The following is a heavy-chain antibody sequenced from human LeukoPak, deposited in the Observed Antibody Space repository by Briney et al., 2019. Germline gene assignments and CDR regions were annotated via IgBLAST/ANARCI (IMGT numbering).Heavy chain of an antibody. D-gene: IGHD1-26*01. V-gene: IGHV1-2*02. CDR1: GYTSTGYY. CDR3: ARDREWELLCYFDY. Sequence: ASVKVSCKASGYTSTGYYMHWVRQAPGQGLEWMGWINPNSGGTNYAQKFQGRVTMTRDTSISTAYMELSRLRSDDTAVYYCARDREWELLCYFDYWGQGTLVTVSS. J-gene: IGHJ4*02. CDR2: INPNSGGT.